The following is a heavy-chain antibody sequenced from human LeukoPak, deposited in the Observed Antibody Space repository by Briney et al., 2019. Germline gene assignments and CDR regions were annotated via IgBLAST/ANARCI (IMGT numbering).Heavy chain of an antibody. Sequence: GGSLRLSCAASGFTFSDYYMSWIRQAPGKGLEWVSYISSSGSTIYYADSVKGRFTISRDNAKNSLYLQMNSLRAEDTAVYYCARKGDIVATNWFDPWDQGTLVTVSS. V-gene: IGHV3-11*01. CDR2: ISSSGSTI. J-gene: IGHJ5*02. CDR3: ARKGDIVATNWFDP. D-gene: IGHD5-12*01. CDR1: GFTFSDYY.